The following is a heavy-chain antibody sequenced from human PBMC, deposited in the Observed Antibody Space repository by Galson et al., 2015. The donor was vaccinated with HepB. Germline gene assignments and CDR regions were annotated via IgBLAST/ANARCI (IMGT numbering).Heavy chain of an antibody. CDR3: ARVKRFRLGELSLLAY. V-gene: IGHV1-8*01. CDR1: GYTFTSYD. Sequence: SVKVSCKASGYTFTSYDINWVRQATGQGLEWMGWMNPNSGNTGHAQKFQGRVTMTRNTSITTAYMELSSLRSEDTAVYYCARVKRFRLGELSLLAYWGPGTLVTVPS. CDR2: MNPNSGNT. D-gene: IGHD3-16*02. J-gene: IGHJ4*01.